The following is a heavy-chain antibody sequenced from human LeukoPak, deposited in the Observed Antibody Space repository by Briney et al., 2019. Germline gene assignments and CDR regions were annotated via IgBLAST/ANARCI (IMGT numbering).Heavy chain of an antibody. D-gene: IGHD6-6*01. CDR3: ARVRQLVAPRLIDY. J-gene: IGHJ4*02. CDR2: INHSGST. Sequence: GSLRLSCAASGFTFSSYSMNWVRQPPGKGLEWIGEINHSGSTNYNPSLKSRVTISVDTSKNQFSLKLSSVTAADTAVYYCARVRQLVAPRLIDYWGQGTLVTVSS. V-gene: IGHV4-34*01. CDR1: GFTFSSYS.